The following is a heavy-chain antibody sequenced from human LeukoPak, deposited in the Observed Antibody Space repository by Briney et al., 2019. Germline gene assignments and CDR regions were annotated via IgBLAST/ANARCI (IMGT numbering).Heavy chain of an antibody. CDR1: GYTFTGYY. V-gene: IGHV1-2*02. D-gene: IGHD2-2*01. J-gene: IGHJ4*02. CDR2: IHLDRGTT. Sequence: ASVKVSCKASGYTFTGYYMHWVRQAPGQGLEWMGWIHLDRGTTNYAQKFQGRVTMTRDTSITAAYMELSRLRSDDTAVYYCARRYCSSTSCYYFDFWGQGTLVTVSS. CDR3: ARRYCSSTSCYYFDF.